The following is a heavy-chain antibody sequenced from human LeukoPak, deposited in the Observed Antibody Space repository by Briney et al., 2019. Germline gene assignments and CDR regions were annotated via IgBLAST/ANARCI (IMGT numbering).Heavy chain of an antibody. CDR2: IYPSDTDT. D-gene: IGHD1-7*01. Sequence: GESLKISCPGSGYSFTDFWIGWVRQMPGEGLEWMGMIYPSDTDTKYSPSFQGQVTISADKSTSTAYLHWNSLKASDSAIYYCARLPVSGTYFDTWGRGTLVTVSS. CDR1: GYSFTDFW. J-gene: IGHJ4*02. CDR3: ARLPVSGTYFDT. V-gene: IGHV5-51*01.